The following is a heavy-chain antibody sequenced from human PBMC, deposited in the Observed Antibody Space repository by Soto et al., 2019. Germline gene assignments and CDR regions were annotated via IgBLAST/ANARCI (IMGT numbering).Heavy chain of an antibody. Sequence: QVQLVESGGGVVQPGRSLRLSCAASGFTFSNYGIHWVRQAPGKGLQWVAVTSYDGNKKDYADSVKGRFTISRDNSKNTVFLQLNGLRTEDTAVYYCAKSHTDYYCALDVWGQGTTVTVSS. J-gene: IGHJ6*02. CDR1: GFTFSNYG. CDR2: TSYDGNKK. V-gene: IGHV3-30*18. CDR3: AKSHTDYYCALDV.